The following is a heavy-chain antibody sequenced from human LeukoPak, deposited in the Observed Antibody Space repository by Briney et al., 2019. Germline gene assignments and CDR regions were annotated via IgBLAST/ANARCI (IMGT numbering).Heavy chain of an antibody. D-gene: IGHD6-13*01. J-gene: IGHJ6*02. CDR1: GGSISSYY. V-gene: IGHV4-59*08. CDR2: IYYSGST. Sequence: PSETLSLTCTVSGGSISSYYWSWIRQPPGKGLEWIGYIYYSGSTNYNPSLKSRVTISVDTSKNQFSLKLSSVTAADTAVYYCARVSRIAAAAHGMDVWGQGTTVTVSS. CDR3: ARVSRIAAAAHGMDV.